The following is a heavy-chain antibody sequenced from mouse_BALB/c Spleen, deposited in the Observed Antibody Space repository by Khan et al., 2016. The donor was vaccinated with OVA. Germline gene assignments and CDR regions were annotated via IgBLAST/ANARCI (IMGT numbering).Heavy chain of an antibody. V-gene: IGHV5-9-3*01. CDR1: GFTFSTSA. CDR3: ARHNNGPFAY. D-gene: IGHD1-1*01. CDR2: ISSAGDNI. J-gene: IGHJ3*01. Sequence: EVELVESGGDLVKPGGSLTLSCSASGFTFSTSAMSWVRPTPEKRLEWLATISSAGDNIYYPDSVKARFTISRDNAKITLYLQMNGLRSEDTAMYYCARHNNGPFAYWGQGTLVTVSA.